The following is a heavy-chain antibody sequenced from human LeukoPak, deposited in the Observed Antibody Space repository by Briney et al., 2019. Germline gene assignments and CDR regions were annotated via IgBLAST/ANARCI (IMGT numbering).Heavy chain of an antibody. CDR2: IYSGGST. V-gene: IGHV3-53*01. Sequence: GGSLRLSCAASGFTFSSNYMSWVRQAPGKGLEWVSVIYSGGSTYYADSVKGRFTISRDNSKNTLYLQMNSLRAEDTAVYYCARDNPFSTILGVVITEYYGMDVWGQGTTVTVSS. CDR3: ARDNPFSTILGVVITEYYGMDV. J-gene: IGHJ6*02. D-gene: IGHD3-3*01. CDR1: GFTFSSNY.